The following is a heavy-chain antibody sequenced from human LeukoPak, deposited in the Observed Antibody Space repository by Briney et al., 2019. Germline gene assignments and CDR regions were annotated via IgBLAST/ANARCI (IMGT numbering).Heavy chain of an antibody. J-gene: IGHJ3*02. Sequence: GGSLRLSCAASGFTVNNNYMSWVRQAPGKGLEWVSVIYSGGSTYYADSVKGRFTISRDNSKNTLYLQMNSLRGEDTAVYYCARGGSYLSAFDIWGQGTMVTVSS. D-gene: IGHD1-26*01. CDR3: ARGGSYLSAFDI. V-gene: IGHV3-53*01. CDR2: IYSGGST. CDR1: GFTVNNNY.